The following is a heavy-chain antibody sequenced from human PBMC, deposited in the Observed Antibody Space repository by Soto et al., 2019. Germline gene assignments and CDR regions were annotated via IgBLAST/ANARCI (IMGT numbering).Heavy chain of an antibody. CDR1: GFTFSSYA. V-gene: IGHV3-23*01. CDR3: ARRMGATQYYFDY. J-gene: IGHJ4*02. Sequence: GGSLRLSCAASGFTFSSYAMSWVRQAPGKGLEWVSAISGSGGSTYYADSVKGRFTISRDNSKNTLYLQMNSLRAEDTAVYYCARRMGATQYYFDYWGQGTQVTVSS. CDR2: ISGSGGST. D-gene: IGHD1-26*01.